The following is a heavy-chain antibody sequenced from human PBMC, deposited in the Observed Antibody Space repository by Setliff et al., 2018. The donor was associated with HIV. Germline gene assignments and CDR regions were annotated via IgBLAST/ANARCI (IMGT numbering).Heavy chain of an antibody. CDR1: GGSISSGGYS. CDR2: IYHSGST. V-gene: IGHV4-30-2*01. J-gene: IGHJ4*02. D-gene: IGHD4-17*01. Sequence: SETLSLTCAVSGGSISSGGYSWSWIRQPPGKGLEWIGYIYHSGSTYYNPSLKSRVTISVDRSKNQFSLKLISVTAADTAVFYCVRVDYGDYDFDYWGQGTLVTVSS. CDR3: VRVDYGDYDFDY.